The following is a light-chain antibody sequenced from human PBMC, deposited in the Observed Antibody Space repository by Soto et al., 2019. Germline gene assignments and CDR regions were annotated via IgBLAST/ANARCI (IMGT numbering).Light chain of an antibody. V-gene: IGLV2-14*01. J-gene: IGLJ1*01. Sequence: QSALTQAVSVSGSPGPSITISCSGTSSDVGGYKYVSWYQQHPGKAPKLMIYEVSNRPSWVSNRFSGSKSGNTASRTISGLEAEDDADYYCSSYTRSITGVLGPGTKLPLL. CDR2: EVS. CDR1: SSDVGGYKY. CDR3: SSYTRSITGV.